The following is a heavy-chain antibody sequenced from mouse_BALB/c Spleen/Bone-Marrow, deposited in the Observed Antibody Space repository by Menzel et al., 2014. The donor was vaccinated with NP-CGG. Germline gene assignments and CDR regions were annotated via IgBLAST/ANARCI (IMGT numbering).Heavy chain of an antibody. Sequence: VQLQQSGPELVKPGASVKISCKASGYSFTGYFMNWVMQSHGKSLEWIGRINPYNGDTFYNQKFKGKATLTVDKSSSTAHMELRSLASEDSAVYYCEREGGYYYGSSPYFDVWGAGTTVTVS. D-gene: IGHD1-1*01. CDR3: EREGGYYYGSSPYFDV. J-gene: IGHJ1*01. V-gene: IGHV1-20*02. CDR1: GYSFTGYF. CDR2: INPYNGDT.